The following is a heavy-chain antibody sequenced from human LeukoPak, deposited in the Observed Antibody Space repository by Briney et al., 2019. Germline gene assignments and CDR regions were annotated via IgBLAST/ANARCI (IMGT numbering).Heavy chain of an antibody. D-gene: IGHD2-2*01. Sequence: GRSLRLSCAASGFTFSIDGIHWVRPAPDKGLECVAFKRYDGSKKYYTDSVKGRFTISRDNSKNTLYLQMNSLRAEDTAVYYCAKDEGYCSSTSCSCDYWGQGTLVTVSS. CDR2: KRYDGSKK. J-gene: IGHJ4*02. CDR3: AKDEGYCSSTSCSCDY. CDR1: GFTFSIDG. V-gene: IGHV3-30*02.